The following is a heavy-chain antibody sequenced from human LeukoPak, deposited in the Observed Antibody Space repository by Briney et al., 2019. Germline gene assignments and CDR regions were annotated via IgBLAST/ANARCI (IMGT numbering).Heavy chain of an antibody. CDR3: ARGHDAYYYDSSGSTDVDY. V-gene: IGHV1-8*03. Sequence: GASVKVSCKASGYTFTSYDTNWVRQATGQGLEWMGWMNPNSGNTGYAQKFQGRVTITRNTSISTAYMELSSLRSEDTAVYYCARGHDAYYYDSSGSTDVDYWGQGTLVTVSS. J-gene: IGHJ4*02. D-gene: IGHD3-22*01. CDR2: MNPNSGNT. CDR1: GYTFTSYD.